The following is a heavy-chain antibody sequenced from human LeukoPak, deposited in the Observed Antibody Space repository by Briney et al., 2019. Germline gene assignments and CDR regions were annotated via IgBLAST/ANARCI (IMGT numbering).Heavy chain of an antibody. J-gene: IGHJ4*02. CDR3: AKGLQHSNLD. D-gene: IGHD5-18*01. Sequence: ETGGSLRLSCAASGFTFSNYAMTWVRQAPGKGLEWVSAITGSGGGKYYADSVKGRFIISRDNSENTLDLQMNSLRAEDTAVYYCAKGLQHSNLDWGQGTLVTVSS. V-gene: IGHV3-23*01. CDR1: GFTFSNYA. CDR2: ITGSGGGK.